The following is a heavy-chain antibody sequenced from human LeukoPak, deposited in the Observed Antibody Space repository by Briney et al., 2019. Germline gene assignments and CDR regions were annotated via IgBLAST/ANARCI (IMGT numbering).Heavy chain of an antibody. CDR2: IIPIFGTA. CDR3: ARENLGYCSSTSCFTFDY. D-gene: IGHD2-2*02. CDR1: GYTFTSYG. J-gene: IGHJ4*02. Sequence: SVKVSCKASGYTFTSYGISWVRQAPGQGLEWMGGIIPIFGTANYAQKFQGRVTITADESTSTAYMELSSLRSEDTAVYYCARENLGYCSSTSCFTFDYWGQGTLVTVSS. V-gene: IGHV1-69*13.